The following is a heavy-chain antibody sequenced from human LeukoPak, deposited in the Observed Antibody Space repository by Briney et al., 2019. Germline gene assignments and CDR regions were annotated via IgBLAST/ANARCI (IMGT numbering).Heavy chain of an antibody. D-gene: IGHD1-26*01. Sequence: GGSLRLSCAASGITFNSYTMTWVRQAPGKGLEWVSSISTGSTYIYYADSVKGRFTISRDNAKNSLYLQMNSLRAEDTAVYYCARDGASLGAQFDYWGQGTLVTVSS. J-gene: IGHJ4*02. V-gene: IGHV3-21*01. CDR2: ISTGSTYI. CDR3: ARDGASLGAQFDY. CDR1: GITFNSYT.